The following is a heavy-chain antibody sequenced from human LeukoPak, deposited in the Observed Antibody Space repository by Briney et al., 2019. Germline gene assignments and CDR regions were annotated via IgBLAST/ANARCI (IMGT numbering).Heavy chain of an antibody. Sequence: GSLRLSCAASGFTFSSYAMSWVRQAPGKGLEWIGSIYYSGITYYNPSLKSRVTISVDTSKNQFSLKLSSVTAADTAVYYCARRGRYCSGGSCFIGLFDPWGQGTLVTVSS. V-gene: IGHV4-39*01. D-gene: IGHD2-15*01. CDR1: GFTFSSYA. CDR3: ARRGRYCSGGSCFIGLFDP. CDR2: IYYSGIT. J-gene: IGHJ5*02.